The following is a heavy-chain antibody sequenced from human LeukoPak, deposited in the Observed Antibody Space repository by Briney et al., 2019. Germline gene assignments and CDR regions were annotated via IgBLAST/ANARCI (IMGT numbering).Heavy chain of an antibody. J-gene: IGHJ4*02. Sequence: SETLSLTCTVSGGSISSYYWSWIRQPPGKGLEWIGEINHSGSTNYNPSLKSRVTISVDTSKNQFSLKLSSVTAADTAVYYCARGVNDYVWGSYRYPYYFDYWGQGTLVTVSS. D-gene: IGHD3-16*02. CDR2: INHSGST. V-gene: IGHV4-34*01. CDR3: ARGVNDYVWGSYRYPYYFDY. CDR1: GGSISSYY.